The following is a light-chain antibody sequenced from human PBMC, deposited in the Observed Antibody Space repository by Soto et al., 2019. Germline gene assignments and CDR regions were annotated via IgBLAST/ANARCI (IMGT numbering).Light chain of an antibody. CDR3: SSYAGSYAFG. CDR1: SSDVGGYSY. J-gene: IGLJ1*01. CDR2: DVT. Sequence: QSALTQPRSVSGSPGQSVTISCTGTSSDVGGYSYVSLYQQHPCKDPELMIYDVTTRPSGFPDRFSGSKSGNTDSLTISGLQDEDEPAYYGSSYAGSYAFGVGTGTKLT. V-gene: IGLV2-11*01.